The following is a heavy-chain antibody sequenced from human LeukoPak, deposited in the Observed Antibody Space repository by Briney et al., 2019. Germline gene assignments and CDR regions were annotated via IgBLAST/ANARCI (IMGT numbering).Heavy chain of an antibody. V-gene: IGHV4-59*01. CDR1: GGSIDNYY. J-gene: IGHJ3*02. CDR3: ARGKDYDILTGYYDAFDI. CDR2: IYYSGNT. D-gene: IGHD3-9*01. Sequence: PSETLSLTCTVSGGSIDNYYWSWIRQPPGKGLEWIGYIYYSGNTYYIPSLESRVTISVDRSKNQFSLKLSSVTAADTAVYYCARGKDYDILTGYYDAFDIWGQGTMVTVSS.